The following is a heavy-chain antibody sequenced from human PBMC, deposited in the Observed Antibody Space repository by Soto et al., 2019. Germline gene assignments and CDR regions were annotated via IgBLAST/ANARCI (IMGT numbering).Heavy chain of an antibody. CDR3: AKDLGGGNSNGLNYYYYGMDV. V-gene: IGHV3-23*01. D-gene: IGHD2-21*02. J-gene: IGHJ6*02. CDR1: GFTFSSYA. Sequence: PGGSLRLSCAASGFTFSSYAMSWVRQAPGKGLEWVSAISGSGGSTYYADSVKGRFTISRDNSKNTLYLQMNSLRAEDTAVYYCAKDLGGGNSNGLNYYYYGMDVWGQGTTVTVSS. CDR2: ISGSGGST.